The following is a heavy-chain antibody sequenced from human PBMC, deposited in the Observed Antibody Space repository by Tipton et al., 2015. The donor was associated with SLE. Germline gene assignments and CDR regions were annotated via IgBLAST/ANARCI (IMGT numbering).Heavy chain of an antibody. CDR1: GFTFSSYG. D-gene: IGHD2-21*02. Sequence: SLRLSCAASGFTFSSYGMHWVRQAPGKGLEWVAVISYDGSNKYYADSVKGRFTISRDNSKNTLYLQMNSLRAEDTAVYYCASELLNWFDPWGQGTLVTVSS. J-gene: IGHJ5*02. CDR2: ISYDGSNK. CDR3: ASELLNWFDP. V-gene: IGHV3-30*19.